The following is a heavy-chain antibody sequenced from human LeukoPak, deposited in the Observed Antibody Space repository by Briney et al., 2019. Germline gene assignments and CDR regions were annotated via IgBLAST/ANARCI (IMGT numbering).Heavy chain of an antibody. D-gene: IGHD2-15*01. V-gene: IGHV3-33*01. J-gene: IGHJ4*02. CDR1: GFTFSSYG. Sequence: PGGSLRLSCAASGFTFSSYGMHWVRQAPGKGLEWVAAIWYDGSIQYYADSVKGRFTISRDNSKNTLYLQMDSLRAEDTDVYYCARAGYCSGGSCYGSDYWGQGTLVSVSS. CDR2: IWYDGSIQ. CDR3: ARAGYCSGGSCYGSDY.